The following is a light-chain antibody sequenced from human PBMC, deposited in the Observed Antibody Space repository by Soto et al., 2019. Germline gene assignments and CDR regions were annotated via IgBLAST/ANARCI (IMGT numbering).Light chain of an antibody. CDR3: QQGDIWPWT. V-gene: IGKV3-20*01. J-gene: IGKJ1*01. CDR1: ESVNNNY. Sequence: EIVLTQSPGTLSLSPGERATLPCRASESVNNNYLAWYQQKPGQAPRLLIYGASSRATGIPDRFSGSGSGTDFTLTISRLESEDFATYYCQQGDIWPWTFGQGTKVDIK. CDR2: GAS.